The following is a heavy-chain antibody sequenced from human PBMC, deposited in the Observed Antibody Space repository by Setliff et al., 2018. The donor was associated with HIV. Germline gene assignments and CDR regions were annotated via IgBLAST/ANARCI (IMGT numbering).Heavy chain of an antibody. Sequence: VASVKVSCKASGYTFTDYYMHWVRQAPGKGLEWMGRIKPNSGGTKYAQKFQGRVTMTRDTSISTAYMELSRLRSDDTAVYYCARDREIGEYCSGGGSYQDYWGQGTLVTVSS. CDR3: ARDREIGEYCSGGGSYQDY. CDR2: IKPNSGGT. CDR1: GYTFTDYY. V-gene: IGHV1-2*06. D-gene: IGHD2-15*01. J-gene: IGHJ4*02.